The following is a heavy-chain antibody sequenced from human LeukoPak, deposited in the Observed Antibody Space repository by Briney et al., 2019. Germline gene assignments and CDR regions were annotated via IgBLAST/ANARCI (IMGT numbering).Heavy chain of an antibody. Sequence: SETLSLTCSVSGGSISSYYWSWIRQPPGKGLEWIGYIYYSGSTNYNPSLKSRVTISVDTSKNQFSLKLSSVTAADTAVYYCARGDVADSSGYDYWGQGTLVTVSS. D-gene: IGHD3-22*01. J-gene: IGHJ4*02. CDR1: GGSISSYY. CDR3: ARGDVADSSGYDY. CDR2: IYYSGST. V-gene: IGHV4-59*01.